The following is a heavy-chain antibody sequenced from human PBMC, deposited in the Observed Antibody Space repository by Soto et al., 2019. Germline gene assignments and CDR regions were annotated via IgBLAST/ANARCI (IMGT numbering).Heavy chain of an antibody. CDR2: INTNTGNP. Sequence: QVQLVQSGSELKKPGASVKVSCKASGYTFTSYAMNWVRQAPGQGLEWMGWINTNTGNPTYAQGFTGRFVFSLDTSVSTAYLQICSLKAEDTAVYYCASSTYYDFWSGYYLGYYYYGMDVWGQGTTVTVSS. CDR1: GYTFTSYA. V-gene: IGHV7-4-1*01. J-gene: IGHJ6*02. CDR3: ASSTYYDFWSGYYLGYYYYGMDV. D-gene: IGHD3-3*01.